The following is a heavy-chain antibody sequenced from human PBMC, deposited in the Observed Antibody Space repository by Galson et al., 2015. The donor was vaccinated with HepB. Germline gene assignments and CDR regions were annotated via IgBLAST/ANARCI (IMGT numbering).Heavy chain of an antibody. CDR1: GFTFSSDG. Sequence: SLRLSCAASGFTFSSDGMHCVRQAPGKGLEWVAVIWYDGSNKYYADSVKGRFTISRDNSRNTLYLQMNSLRAEDTAVYYCARDTRTMIVVTPDLDYWGQGTLVAVSS. D-gene: IGHD3-22*01. CDR3: ARDTRTMIVVTPDLDY. J-gene: IGHJ4*02. V-gene: IGHV3-33*01. CDR2: IWYDGSNK.